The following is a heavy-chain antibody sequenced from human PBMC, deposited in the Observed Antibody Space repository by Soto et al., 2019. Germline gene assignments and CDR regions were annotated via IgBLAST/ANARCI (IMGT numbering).Heavy chain of an antibody. CDR1: GFTLRNYA. Sequence: QVQLVESGGGVVQAGGSLRLSCAVSGFTLRNYAMHWVRQAPGKGLEWVALISQNESDKPSPDSVKGRFTISRDRYTNTLSLEMNSLRPEDTAVYYCARDVYYDSSGYRLSGMDYWGQGTLVSVSS. J-gene: IGHJ4*02. V-gene: IGHV3-30-3*01. CDR2: ISQNESDK. CDR3: ARDVYYDSSGYRLSGMDY. D-gene: IGHD3-22*01.